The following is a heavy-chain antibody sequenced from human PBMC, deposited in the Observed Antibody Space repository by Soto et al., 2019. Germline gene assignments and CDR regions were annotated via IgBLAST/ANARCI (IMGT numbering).Heavy chain of an antibody. D-gene: IGHD1-26*01. Sequence: SVKVSCKASGGTFSSYAISWVRQAPGQGLEWMGGIIPIFGTANYAQKFQGRVTITADESTSTAYMELSSLRSEDTAVYYCARLVGAPENSAEYFQHWGQGTLVTVSS. CDR3: ARLVGAPENSAEYFQH. CDR1: GGTFSSYA. V-gene: IGHV1-69*13. J-gene: IGHJ1*01. CDR2: IIPIFGTA.